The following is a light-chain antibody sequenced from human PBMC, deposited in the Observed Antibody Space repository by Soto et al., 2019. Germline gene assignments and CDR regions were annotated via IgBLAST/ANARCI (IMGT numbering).Light chain of an antibody. J-gene: IGLJ2*01. CDR1: SSDVGGYNY. CDR2: DVS. Sequence: QSVLTQPASVSGSPGQPITISCTGTSSDVGGYNYVSWYQQHPGKAPKLMIYDVSNRPSGVSNRFSGSKSGNTASLTISGLQAEDEADYYCSSYTRSSTPLYVVFGGGTQLTVL. CDR3: SSYTRSSTPLYVV. V-gene: IGLV2-14*01.